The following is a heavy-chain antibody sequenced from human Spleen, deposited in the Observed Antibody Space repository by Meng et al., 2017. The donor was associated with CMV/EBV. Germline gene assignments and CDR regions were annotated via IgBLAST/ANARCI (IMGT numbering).Heavy chain of an antibody. J-gene: IGHJ4*02. CDR3: MTDPGGDYDFDY. V-gene: IGHV3-30*04. CDR2: ISYVGSNK. CDR1: GFTFSSYA. D-gene: IGHD4-17*01. Sequence: GGSLRLSCATSGFTFSSYAMHWVRQAPGKGLEGVAVISYVGSNKYYADSVKGRFTISRDIAGNLRYLQMNNLRVEDTAVYYCMTDPGGDYDFDYWGQGTLVTVSS.